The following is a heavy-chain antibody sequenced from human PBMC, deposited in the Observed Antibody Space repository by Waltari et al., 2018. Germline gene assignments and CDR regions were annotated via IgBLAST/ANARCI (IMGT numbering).Heavy chain of an antibody. CDR2: LYYTGNT. D-gene: IGHD3-3*01. CDR3: ARHMPYYDSIYYFDY. Sequence: QLQLQESGPGMVKPSETLSLTCSFPGCSISSSSFFWGWSRQPPGKGLELIGSLYYTGNTYYNPSLKSRVTISADTSKNQFSLKLSSVTAADTAVYYCARHMPYYDSIYYFDYWGQGTLVTVSS. V-gene: IGHV4-39*01. CDR1: GCSISSSSFF. J-gene: IGHJ4*02.